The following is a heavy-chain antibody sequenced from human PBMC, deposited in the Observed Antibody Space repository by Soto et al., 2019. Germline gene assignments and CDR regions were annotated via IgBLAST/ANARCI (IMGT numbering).Heavy chain of an antibody. D-gene: IGHD6-6*01. Sequence: QVQLVQSGAEVKKPGSSVKVSCKASGGTFSSYGISWVRQAPGQGLEWMGRIIPFLGTTNYAQNFQDRLTVTADTSTNTAFMDLSSLRSDDTAVYYCAREGYTSSSIHSFLDSWGQGTLVTVSS. CDR2: IIPFLGTT. J-gene: IGHJ4*02. V-gene: IGHV1-69*06. CDR1: GGTFSSYG. CDR3: AREGYTSSSIHSFLDS.